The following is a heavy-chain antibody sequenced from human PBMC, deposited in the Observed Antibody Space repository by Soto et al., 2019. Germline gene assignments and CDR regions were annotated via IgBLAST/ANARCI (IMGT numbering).Heavy chain of an antibody. D-gene: IGHD2-15*01. Sequence: ASVKVSCKASGYTFTSYDINWVRQATGQGLEWMGWMSAYNGNTNYAQKFQGRVTMTTDTSTSTAYMELRSLRSDDTAVYYCARDTWAAYYFDYWGQGTLVTVSS. CDR3: ARDTWAAYYFDY. V-gene: IGHV1-18*01. CDR2: MSAYNGNT. J-gene: IGHJ4*02. CDR1: GYTFTSYD.